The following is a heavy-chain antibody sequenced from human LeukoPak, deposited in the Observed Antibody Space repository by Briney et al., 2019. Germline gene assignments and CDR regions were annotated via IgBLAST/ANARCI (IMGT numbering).Heavy chain of an antibody. V-gene: IGHV4-34*01. J-gene: IGHJ4*02. CDR1: GGSFSGYY. D-gene: IGHD2-2*01. Sequence: PSETLSLTCAVYGGSFSGYYWSWIRQPPGKGLEWIGEINHSGSTNYNPSLKSRVTISVDTSKNQFSLNLSSVTAADTAVYYCARVARGTSCCFFDYWGQGTLVTVSS. CDR3: ARVARGTSCCFFDY. CDR2: INHSGST.